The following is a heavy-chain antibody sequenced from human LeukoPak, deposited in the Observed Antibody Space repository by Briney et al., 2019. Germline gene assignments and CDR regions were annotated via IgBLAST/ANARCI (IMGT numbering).Heavy chain of an antibody. CDR2: ISGSGGST. CDR1: GFTFSSYA. J-gene: IGHJ4*02. V-gene: IGHV3-23*01. D-gene: IGHD1-20*01. Sequence: TGGSLRLSCAASGFTFSSYAMSWVRQAPGKGLEWVSAISGSGGSTYYADSVKGRFTISRDNAKNSLYLQMNSLRAEDTAVYYCARRRYNWNAIDYWGQGTLVTVSS. CDR3: ARRRYNWNAIDY.